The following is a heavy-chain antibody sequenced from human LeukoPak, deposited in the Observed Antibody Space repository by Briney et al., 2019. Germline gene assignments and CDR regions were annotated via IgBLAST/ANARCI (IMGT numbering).Heavy chain of an antibody. CDR3: ARGRAGSFDAFDI. CDR1: GGSFSGYY. Sequence: SETLSLTCAVYGGSFSGYYWSWIRQPPGKVLEWIGEINHSGSTNYNPSLKSRVTISVDTSKNQFSLKLSSVTAADTAVYYCARGRAGSFDAFDIWGQGTMVTVSS. V-gene: IGHV4-34*01. J-gene: IGHJ3*02. CDR2: INHSGST.